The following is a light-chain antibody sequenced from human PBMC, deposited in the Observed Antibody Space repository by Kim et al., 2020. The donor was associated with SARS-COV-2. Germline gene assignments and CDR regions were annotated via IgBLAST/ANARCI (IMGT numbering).Light chain of an antibody. CDR2: ANN. CDR1: SSNIGNNY. CDR3: ETWDSSLSAGV. J-gene: IGLJ3*02. V-gene: IGLV1-51*01. Sequence: QSVLTQPPSVSAAPGQKVTISCSGGSSNIGNNYVSWYQQLPETAPKLLIFANNKRPSGIPDRFSGSKSGTSATLGITGLQTGDEADYYCETWDSSLSAGVFGGGTQLTVL.